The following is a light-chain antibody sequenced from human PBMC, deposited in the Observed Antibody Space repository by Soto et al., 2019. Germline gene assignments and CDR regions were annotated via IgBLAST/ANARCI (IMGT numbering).Light chain of an antibody. CDR3: QQSYSSLIT. CDR2: AAS. V-gene: IGKV1-39*01. Sequence: DIQMTQSPSSLSASVGDRVTITCRASQSIASYLNWYQWKPGKAPKLLISAASSLQGGVPSRFSGSGSGTDFSLTITSLQPEDFATYFCQQSYSSLITFGQGTRLEIK. CDR1: QSIASY. J-gene: IGKJ5*01.